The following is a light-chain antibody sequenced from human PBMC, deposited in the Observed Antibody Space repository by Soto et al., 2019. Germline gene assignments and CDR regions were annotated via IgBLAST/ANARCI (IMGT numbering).Light chain of an antibody. CDR1: PDINYY. V-gene: IGKV1-33*01. J-gene: IGKJ3*01. CDR3: LQYDHVPFT. Sequence: DLQVTQSASSLSASVGDRVTITCQASPDINYYLNWFQQKLGKAPKLLIYDASTLETGVPTRFSGSKSGTDVTFTISSLQPEDLATYFCLQYDHVPFTFGPGTKVDIK. CDR2: DAS.